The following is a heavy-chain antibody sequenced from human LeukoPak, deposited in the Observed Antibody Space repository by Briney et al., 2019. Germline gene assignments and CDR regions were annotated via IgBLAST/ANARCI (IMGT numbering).Heavy chain of an antibody. CDR1: GYTFTSYY. CDR3: ATGNSGYEYFDY. J-gene: IGHJ4*02. D-gene: IGHD5-12*01. CDR2: INPSGGST. V-gene: IGHV1-46*01. Sequence: ASVNVSCKASGYTFTSYYMHWVRQAPGHGLDWVGIINPSGGSTTYAQKFQGRVTMTRATSTSTVYMELSSLPSEDTAVYYCATGNSGYEYFDYWGQGTLVTVSS.